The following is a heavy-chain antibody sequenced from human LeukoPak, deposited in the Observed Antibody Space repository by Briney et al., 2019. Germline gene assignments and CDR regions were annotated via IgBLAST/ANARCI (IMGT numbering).Heavy chain of an antibody. J-gene: IGHJ4*02. CDR3: ARSPYYDSSGYPGLFDY. CDR2: INPNSGGT. CDR1: GYTFTGYY. Sequence: ASVKVSCKASGYTFTGYYMHWVRQAPGQGLEWMGWINPNSGGTNYTQKFQGWVTMTRDTSITTAYMELSRLRSDDTAVYYCARSPYYDSSGYPGLFDYWSQGTLVTVSS. V-gene: IGHV1-2*04. D-gene: IGHD3-22*01.